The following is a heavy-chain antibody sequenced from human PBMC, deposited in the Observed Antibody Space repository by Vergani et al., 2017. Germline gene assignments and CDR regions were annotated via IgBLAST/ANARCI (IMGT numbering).Heavy chain of an antibody. CDR1: GYTFTSYG. Sequence: QVKMVQSGAEVKKPGASVKVSCKASGYTFTSYGISWVRQAPGQRLEWMGWINAGNGNTKYSQKFQGRVNITRETSAITAYMELSSLRSEDTAVYYCARDPAYSSLLRGYDAFDIWGQGTMVTVSS. V-gene: IGHV1-3*01. CDR3: ARDPAYSSLLRGYDAFDI. J-gene: IGHJ3*02. CDR2: INAGNGNT. D-gene: IGHD5-18*01.